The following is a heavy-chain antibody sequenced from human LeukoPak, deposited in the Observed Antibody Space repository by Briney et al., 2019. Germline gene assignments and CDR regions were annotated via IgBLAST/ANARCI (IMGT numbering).Heavy chain of an antibody. CDR3: ARRGLTDRFFDY. Sequence: GESLQISCQGSGYSFTNYWIVWVRQMPGKGLEWMGVIYAGDSDNRYSPSFQGQVTISVDKSISTAYLQWSSLKASDTAMYYCARRGLTDRFFDYWGQGTLVTVSS. J-gene: IGHJ4*02. CDR1: GYSFTNYW. D-gene: IGHD1-20*01. CDR2: IYAGDSDN. V-gene: IGHV5-51*01.